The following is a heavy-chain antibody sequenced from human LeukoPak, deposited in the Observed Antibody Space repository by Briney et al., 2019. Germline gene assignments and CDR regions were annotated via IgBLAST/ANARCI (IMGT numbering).Heavy chain of an antibody. CDR2: ISSSSSYI. Sequence: GGSLRLSCAASGFTFSSYSMNWVRQAPGKGLEWVSSISSSSSYIYYADSVKGRFTISRGNSKNTLYLQMNSLRAEDTAVYYCAKWVRRTDVDYWGQGTLVTVSS. V-gene: IGHV3-21*04. D-gene: IGHD1-1*01. CDR3: AKWVRRTDVDY. CDR1: GFTFSSYS. J-gene: IGHJ4*02.